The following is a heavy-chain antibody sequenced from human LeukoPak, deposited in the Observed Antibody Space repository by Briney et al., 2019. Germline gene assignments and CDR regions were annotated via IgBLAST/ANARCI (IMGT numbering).Heavy chain of an antibody. CDR1: GGSFSGYY. D-gene: IGHD6-13*01. CDR3: ASDRCSSSWYGSVWFDP. Sequence: PSETLSLTCAVYGGSFSGYYWSWIRQPPGKGLEWIGEINHSGSTNYNPSLKSRVTISVDTSKNQFSLKLSSVTAADTAVYYCASDRCSSSWYGSVWFDPWGQGTLVTVSS. J-gene: IGHJ5*02. CDR2: INHSGST. V-gene: IGHV4-34*01.